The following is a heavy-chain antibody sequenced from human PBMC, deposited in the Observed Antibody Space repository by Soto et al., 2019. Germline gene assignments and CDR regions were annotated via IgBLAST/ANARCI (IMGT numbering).Heavy chain of an antibody. J-gene: IGHJ4*02. CDR3: ARAPDY. CDR2: MDRSGST. V-gene: IGHV4-30-2*01. Sequence: QLQLQESGSGLVKPSQTLSLTCAVSGGSISSGGYSWGWIRQQTGKGLAWIGYMDRSGSTYYHPALQSRVAISRDRSKTLFSLEPCSVTAADTAVFYCARAPDYWGQGMLVTVSS. CDR1: GGSISSGGYS.